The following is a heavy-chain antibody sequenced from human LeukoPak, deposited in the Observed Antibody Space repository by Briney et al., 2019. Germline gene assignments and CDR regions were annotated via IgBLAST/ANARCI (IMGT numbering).Heavy chain of an antibody. D-gene: IGHD3-10*01. CDR1: GYTFTSYG. V-gene: IGHV1-18*04. CDR2: ISAYNGNT. CDR3: ARDSPYYYGSGSYYKTYYYYYGMDV. J-gene: IGHJ6*04. Sequence: GASVKVSCKASGYTFTSYGISWVRQAPGQGLEWMGWISAYNGNTNYAQKLQGRVTKTTDTSTSTAYMELRSLRSDDTAVYYCARDSPYYYGSGSYYKTYYYYYGMDVWGKGTTVTVSS.